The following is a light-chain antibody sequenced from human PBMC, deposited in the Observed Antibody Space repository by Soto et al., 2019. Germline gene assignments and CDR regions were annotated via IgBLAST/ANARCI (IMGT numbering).Light chain of an antibody. Sequence: QSALTQPASVSGSPGQSITLSCTGTSSDVGRYNYVSWCQQHPGKAPKLIIYDVSNRPSGVSNRFSGSKSGNTASLTISGLQAEDEADYYCSSYTSSSTVVFGGGTKLTVL. CDR3: SSYTSSSTVV. V-gene: IGLV2-14*01. J-gene: IGLJ2*01. CDR2: DVS. CDR1: SSDVGRYNY.